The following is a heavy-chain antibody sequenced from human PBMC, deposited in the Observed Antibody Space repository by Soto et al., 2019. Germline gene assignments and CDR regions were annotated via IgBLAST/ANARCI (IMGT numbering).Heavy chain of an antibody. D-gene: IGHD1-7*01. CDR2: TYYRSKWYN. Sequence: PSQNLSLTYYISGDSVSINSATCNWIRTSPSRGLEWLGRTYYRSKWYNDYAVSVKSRITINPDTSKNQFSLQLNSVTPEDTAVYYCARTNWNYQFAYWGQGTLVTVSS. V-gene: IGHV6-1*01. CDR3: ARTNWNYQFAY. J-gene: IGHJ4*02. CDR1: GDSVSINSAT.